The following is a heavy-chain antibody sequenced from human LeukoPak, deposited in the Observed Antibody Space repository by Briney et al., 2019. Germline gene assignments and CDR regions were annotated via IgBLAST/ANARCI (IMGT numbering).Heavy chain of an antibody. CDR2: IYDSGST. D-gene: IGHD5-24*01. V-gene: IGHV4-59*01. CDR3: AREGDGYNYDY. Sequence: KTSETLSLTCTVSGGSIGSYYWSWIRQPPGKGLEWIGYIYDSGSTNYNPSLKSRVTISVDTSKNQFSLKQSSVTAADTAVYYCAREGDGYNYDYWGQGTLVTVSS. CDR1: GGSIGSYY. J-gene: IGHJ4*02.